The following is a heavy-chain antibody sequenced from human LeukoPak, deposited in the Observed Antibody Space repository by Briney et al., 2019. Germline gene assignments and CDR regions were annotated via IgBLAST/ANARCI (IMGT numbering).Heavy chain of an antibody. D-gene: IGHD3-16*01. J-gene: IGHJ4*02. Sequence: SETLSLTCTVFGGSITASSYYWPWIRQPPGKGLEWIGNIFYSGSTNYNPSLKSRVTISGDTSKNQFSLKLRSVTATDTAVYYCARRKQNYATDVWGQGTLVTVSS. V-gene: IGHV4-39*01. CDR1: GGSITASSYY. CDR3: ARRKQNYATDV. CDR2: IFYSGST.